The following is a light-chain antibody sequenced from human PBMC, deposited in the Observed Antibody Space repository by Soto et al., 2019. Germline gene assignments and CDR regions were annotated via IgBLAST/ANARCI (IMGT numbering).Light chain of an antibody. CDR1: LGISIN. Sequence: IVLTQVPARLSVSPGEGVTLSCRASLGISINLAWYQQRPGQAPRLLIYGASTRATGVPARFSGSGSGTDFTLTISSLEPEDFSVYYCHQYGTAPLTFGHGTKVDIK. CDR3: HQYGTAPLT. V-gene: IGKV3D-15*01. CDR2: GAS. J-gene: IGKJ3*01.